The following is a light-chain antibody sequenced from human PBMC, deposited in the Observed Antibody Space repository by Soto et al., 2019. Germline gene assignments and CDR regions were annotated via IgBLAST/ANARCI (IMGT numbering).Light chain of an antibody. CDR1: SGHSSYA. V-gene: IGLV4-69*01. CDR3: QTWVTGIQG. Sequence: QLVLTQSPSASASLGASVKLTCTLSSGHSSYAIAWHQQRPEKGPRYLMKLNSDGSHSKGDGIPDRFSGSSSGAERYLTISSLQSEDEADYYCQTWVTGIQGFGGGTKVTVL. J-gene: IGLJ2*01. CDR2: LNSDGSH.